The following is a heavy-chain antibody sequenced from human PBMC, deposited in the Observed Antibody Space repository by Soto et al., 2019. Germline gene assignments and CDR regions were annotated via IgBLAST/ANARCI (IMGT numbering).Heavy chain of an antibody. V-gene: IGHV4-31*03. D-gene: IGHD3-22*01. CDR2: VYNSGTT. Sequence: SETLSLTCTVSGGSTSSGGYYWGWIRQYPGKALEWIGYVYNSGTTFYNPSLKSRSAISVDTSGNQFSLKLSSVTAADTAVYFCARGRDLDTQYSDGSGYYTDYGGRGTLGTVS. CDR1: GGSTSSGGYY. J-gene: IGHJ4*02. CDR3: ARGRDLDTQYSDGSGYYTDY.